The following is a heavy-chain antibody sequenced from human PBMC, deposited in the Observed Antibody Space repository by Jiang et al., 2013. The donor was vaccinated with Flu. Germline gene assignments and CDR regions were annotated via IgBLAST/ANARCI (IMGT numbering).Heavy chain of an antibody. CDR1: GGAIRAFY. CDR3: AREYDLLTKDAFDF. J-gene: IGHJ3*01. D-gene: IGHD3-9*01. CDR2: IDDTGDT. Sequence: PGLVKPSETLYLTCTVSGGAIRAFYWSWIRQSPGKGLEWIGRIDDTGDTNYNPSLERRVTISVDASKNQFSMRLTSATAADSAVYYCAREYDLLTKDAFDFWGQGTVVSVSS. V-gene: IGHV4-59*01.